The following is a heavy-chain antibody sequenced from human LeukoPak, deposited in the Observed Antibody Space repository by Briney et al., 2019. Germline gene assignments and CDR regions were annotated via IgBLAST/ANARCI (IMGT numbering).Heavy chain of an antibody. CDR2: IYHNGAT. CDR1: GNSISNRNC. J-gene: IGHJ4*02. CDR3: VRNAGNSDYDS. Sequence: SETLSLTCTVSGNSISNRNCWTWVRQPPGKGLEWIGEIYHNGATNYKPSLKSRVTMSLDKSKNQFSLKLNSVTAADTAVYYCVRNAGNSDYDSWGQGTLVTVSS. V-gene: IGHV4-4*02. D-gene: IGHD4-23*01.